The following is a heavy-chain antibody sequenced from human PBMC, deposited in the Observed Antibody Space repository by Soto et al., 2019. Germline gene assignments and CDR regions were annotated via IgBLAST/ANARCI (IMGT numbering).Heavy chain of an antibody. CDR2: IIPILNSP. Sequence: SVKVSCKASGGTFGSYAITWVRRAPGQGLEWLGGIIPILNSPAYAQKFQARVVITADEITNTAYMELNSLRFDDTAVYYCAREAPYCTSATCPKFYDMDVWGQGTTDTVSS. J-gene: IGHJ6*02. CDR3: AREAPYCTSATCPKFYDMDV. D-gene: IGHD2-21*01. V-gene: IGHV1-69*13. CDR1: GGTFGSYA.